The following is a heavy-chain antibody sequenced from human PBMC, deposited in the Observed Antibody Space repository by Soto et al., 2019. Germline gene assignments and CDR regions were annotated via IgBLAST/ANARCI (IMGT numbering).Heavy chain of an antibody. CDR2: ISIDGSIT. J-gene: IGHJ4*02. CDR1: GFTFSSYW. V-gene: IGHV3-74*01. Sequence: GGSLRLSCAASGFTFSSYWMHWVRQAPGKGLEWVSHISIDGSITNYADAVKGRFTISRDNAKNTLSLQMNSLRGEDTALYYCARSSSHAFDSWGQGTLVTVSS. CDR3: ARSSSHAFDS.